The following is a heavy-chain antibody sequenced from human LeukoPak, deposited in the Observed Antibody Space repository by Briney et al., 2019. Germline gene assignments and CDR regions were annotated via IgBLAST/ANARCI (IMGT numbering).Heavy chain of an antibody. CDR1: GASISTYY. CDR3: ARHPGVGANDTFDL. V-gene: IGHV4-59*08. CDR2: VYNSGNT. D-gene: IGHD1-26*01. Sequence: SETLSLTCTVSGASISTYYWSWIRQPPGKGLEWIGYVYNSGNTYYNPSLNSRASISEDTSKNQLSLKVNSVTAADTAVYYCARHPGVGANDTFDLWGHGTMVTISS. J-gene: IGHJ3*01.